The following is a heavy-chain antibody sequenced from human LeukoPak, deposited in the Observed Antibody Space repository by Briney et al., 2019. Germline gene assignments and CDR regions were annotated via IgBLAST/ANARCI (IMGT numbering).Heavy chain of an antibody. V-gene: IGHV1-3*01. D-gene: IGHD3-10*01. CDR1: GYTFTSYA. CDR2: INAGNGNT. J-gene: IGHJ6*02. CDR3: ASHYGSGSSILYYGMDV. Sequence: ASVKVSCKASGYTFTSYAMHWVRQAPGQRLEWMGWINAGNGNTKYSQKFQGRVTITRDTSASTAYMELSSLRSEDTAVYYCASHYGSGSSILYYGMDVWGQGTTVTVSS.